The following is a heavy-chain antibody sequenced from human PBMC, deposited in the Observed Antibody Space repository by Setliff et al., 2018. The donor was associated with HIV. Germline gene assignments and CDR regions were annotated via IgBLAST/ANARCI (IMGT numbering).Heavy chain of an antibody. J-gene: IGHJ6*03. CDR2: IYHSGST. D-gene: IGHD6-13*01. Sequence: TLSLTCAVSGGYISSSNWWSWVRQPPGKGLEWIGEIYHSGSTKYNPSLKSRVTISVDKSKNQFSLKLSSVTAADTAVYYCARHRDPPGSRWIYYYYYMDLWGEGTTVTVSS. CDR3: ARHRDPPGSRWIYYYYYMDL. V-gene: IGHV4-4*02. CDR1: GGYISSSNW.